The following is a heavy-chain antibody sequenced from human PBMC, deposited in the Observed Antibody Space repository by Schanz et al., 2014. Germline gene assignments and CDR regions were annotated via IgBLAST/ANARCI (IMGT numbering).Heavy chain of an antibody. CDR1: GFTFRDFG. CDR3: ARVELSVYYYAMDV. CDR2: ISDSSSYI. D-gene: IGHD2-15*01. J-gene: IGHJ6*02. V-gene: IGHV3-21*02. Sequence: EVQLVESGGGLVQPGGSLRLSCAASGFTFRDFGLHWVRQAPGKGLEWVSSISDSSSYIYYADSVKGRFTISRDNAKNSLYLQMNSLRAEDAAVYYCARVELSVYYYAMDVWGQGTTVTVSS.